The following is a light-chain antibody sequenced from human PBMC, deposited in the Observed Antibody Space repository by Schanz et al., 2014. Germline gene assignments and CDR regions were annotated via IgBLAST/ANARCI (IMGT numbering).Light chain of an antibody. J-gene: IGKJ1*01. Sequence: DIQMTQSPSSLSASVGDRVTITCRASQTISTYLNWYQQKPGKAPKLLIYSASNLQGGVPSRFSGSGSGTDFTLTISGLQPEDFSIYYCQQSYSPPRTF. V-gene: IGKV1-39*01. CDR3: QQSYSPPRT. CDR2: SAS. CDR1: QTISTY.